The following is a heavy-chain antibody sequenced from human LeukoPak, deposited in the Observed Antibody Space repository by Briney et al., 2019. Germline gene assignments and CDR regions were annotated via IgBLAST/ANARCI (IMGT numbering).Heavy chain of an antibody. CDR1: GYTFTNNW. D-gene: IGHD3-16*01. CDR3: ARGGLNYFDY. J-gene: IGHJ4*02. CDR2: IYPGDSDI. Sequence: GESLKISCQGSGYTFTNNWIGWVRQMPGKGLEWMAIIYPGDSDIRYNPSFQGQVTISADKSISTAHLQWNSLKASDTAMYYCARGGLNYFDYWGQGTLVTVSS. V-gene: IGHV5-51*01.